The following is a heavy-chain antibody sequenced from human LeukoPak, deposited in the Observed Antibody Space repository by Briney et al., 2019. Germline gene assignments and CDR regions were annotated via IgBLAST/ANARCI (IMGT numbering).Heavy chain of an antibody. CDR1: GGSISSSSYY. J-gene: IGHJ5*02. Sequence: SETLSLTCTVSGGSISSSSYYWGWIRQPPGKGLEWIGSIYYSGSTYYNPSLKSRVTISVDTSKNQFSLKLSSVTAADTAVYYCARDRGGSYLEYNWFDPWGQGTLVTVSS. CDR2: IYYSGST. D-gene: IGHD1-26*01. CDR3: ARDRGGSYLEYNWFDP. V-gene: IGHV4-39*07.